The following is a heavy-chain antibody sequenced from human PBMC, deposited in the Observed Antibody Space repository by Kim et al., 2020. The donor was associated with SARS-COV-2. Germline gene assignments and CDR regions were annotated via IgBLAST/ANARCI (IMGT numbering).Heavy chain of an antibody. V-gene: IGHV4-31*03. CDR2: IYYSGST. CDR1: GGSISSGGYY. J-gene: IGHJ4*02. CDR3: ARVLCTSCYSGIAARPGQIDY. D-gene: IGHD6-6*01. Sequence: SETLSLPCTVSGGSISSGGYYWSWIRQHPGKGLEWIGYIYYSGSTYYNPSLKSRVTISVDTSKNQFSLKLSSVTAADTAVYYCARVLCTSCYSGIAARPGQIDYWGQGTLVTVSS.